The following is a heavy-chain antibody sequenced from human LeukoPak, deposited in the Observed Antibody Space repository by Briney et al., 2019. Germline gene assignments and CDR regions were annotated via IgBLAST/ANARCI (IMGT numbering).Heavy chain of an antibody. V-gene: IGHV4-39*01. CDR1: GGSISSSSYY. CDR2: IYYSGST. CDR3: APMGVPAATLLGIYNWFDP. J-gene: IGHJ5*02. Sequence: SETLPLTCTVSGGSISSSSYYWGWIRQPPGKGLEWIGSIYYSGSTYYNPSLKSRVTISVDTSKNQFSLKLSSVTAADTAVYYCAPMGVPAATLLGIYNWFDPWGQGTLGTVSS. D-gene: IGHD2-2*01.